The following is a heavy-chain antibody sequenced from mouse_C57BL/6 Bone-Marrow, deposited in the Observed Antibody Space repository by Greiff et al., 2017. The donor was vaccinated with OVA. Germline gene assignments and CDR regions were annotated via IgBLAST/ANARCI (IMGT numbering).Heavy chain of an antibody. J-gene: IGHJ2*01. CDR2: ISSGSSTI. CDR1: GFTFSDYG. D-gene: IGHD3-3*01. Sequence: DVHLVESGGGLVKPGGSLKLSCAASGFTFSDYGMHWVRQAPEKGLEWVAYISSGSSTIYYADTVKGRFTISRDNAKNTLFLQMTSLRSEDTAMYYCASAVYFDYWGQGTTLTVSS. V-gene: IGHV5-17*01. CDR3: ASAVYFDY.